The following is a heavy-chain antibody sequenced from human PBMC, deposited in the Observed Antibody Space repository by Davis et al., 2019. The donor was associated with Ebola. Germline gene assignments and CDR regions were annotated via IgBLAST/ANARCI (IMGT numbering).Heavy chain of an antibody. CDR3: ASLMVRGVIFESSWFDP. Sequence: SETLSLTCTVSGGSISSGDYYWSWIRQPPGKGLEWIGYIYYSGSTYYNPSLKSRVTISVDTSKNQFSLKLSSVTAADKAVYYCASLMVRGVIFESSWFDPWGQGTLVTVSS. D-gene: IGHD3-10*01. CDR2: IYYSGST. CDR1: GGSISSGDYY. J-gene: IGHJ5*02. V-gene: IGHV4-30-4*01.